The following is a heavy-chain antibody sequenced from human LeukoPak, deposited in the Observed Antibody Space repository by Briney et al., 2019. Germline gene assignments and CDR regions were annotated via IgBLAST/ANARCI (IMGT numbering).Heavy chain of an antibody. J-gene: IGHJ4*02. CDR2: IIPIFGTA. CDR3: ASLTVTRDYFDY. V-gene: IGHV1-69*01. CDR1: GGTFSSYA. Sequence: GSSVKVSCKASGGTFSSYAISWVRQAPGQGLEWMGGIIPIFGTANYAQKFQGRVTITADESTSTAYMELSSLRSEDTAVYYCASLTVTRDYFDYWGQGTLVTVSS. D-gene: IGHD4-17*01.